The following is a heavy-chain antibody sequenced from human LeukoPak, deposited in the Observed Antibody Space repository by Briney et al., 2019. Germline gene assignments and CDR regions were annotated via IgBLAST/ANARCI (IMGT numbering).Heavy chain of an antibody. Sequence: ASVKVSCKVPGYTLTELSMNWVRQAPGKGLEWMGGFDPEDGETIYAQKFQGRVTMTEDTSTDTAYMELSSLRSEDTAVYYCATRGSSRIAAAHWFDPWGQGTLVTVSS. CDR1: GYTLTELS. V-gene: IGHV1-24*01. D-gene: IGHD6-13*01. CDR2: FDPEDGET. CDR3: ATRGSSRIAAAHWFDP. J-gene: IGHJ5*02.